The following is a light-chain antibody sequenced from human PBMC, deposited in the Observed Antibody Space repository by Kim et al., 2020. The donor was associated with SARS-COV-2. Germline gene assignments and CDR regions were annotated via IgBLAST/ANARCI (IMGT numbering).Light chain of an antibody. Sequence: LSPGVTATLSCRASQSVSNFLAWYQQKPGQAPRLLIYDASNRAPGIPARFSGSGSGTDFTLTISSLEPEDFAVYYCQQRTNWPPFTFGQGTKLEI. CDR3: QQRTNWPPFT. J-gene: IGKJ2*01. CDR1: QSVSNF. CDR2: DAS. V-gene: IGKV3-11*01.